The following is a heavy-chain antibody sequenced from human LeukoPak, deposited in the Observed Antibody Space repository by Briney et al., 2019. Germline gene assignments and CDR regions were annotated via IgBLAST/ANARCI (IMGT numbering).Heavy chain of an antibody. V-gene: IGHV3-7*05. D-gene: IGHD6-19*01. Sequence: PGGSLRLSSAASGFTFSSYWMSWVRQAPGKGLEWVANIKEDGSEKYYVDSVKGRFTISRDNAKNSLYLQMNSLRAEDTAVYYCATQFWWAAVAGKVLDYWGQGTLVTVSS. CDR1: GFTFSSYW. J-gene: IGHJ4*02. CDR3: ATQFWWAAVAGKVLDY. CDR2: IKEDGSEK.